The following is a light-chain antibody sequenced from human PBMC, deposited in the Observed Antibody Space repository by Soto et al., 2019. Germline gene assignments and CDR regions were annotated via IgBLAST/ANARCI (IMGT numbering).Light chain of an antibody. CDR1: SSDVGAYNY. V-gene: IGLV2-14*01. J-gene: IGLJ3*02. Sequence: QSALTQPASVSGSPGQPITISCTGTSSDVGAYNYVSWYQLHPGKAPKLMIYEVNNRPSGVSRRFSGSKSGNTASLTFSGLQPEDEADYYCSSYASSGAVVFGGGTKVTVL. CDR3: SSYASSGAVV. CDR2: EVN.